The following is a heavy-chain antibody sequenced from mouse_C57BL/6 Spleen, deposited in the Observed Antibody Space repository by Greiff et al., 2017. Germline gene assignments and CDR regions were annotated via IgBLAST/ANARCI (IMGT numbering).Heavy chain of an antibody. Sequence: DVHLVESGGGLVKPGGSLKLSCAASGFTFSSYAMSWVRQTPEKRLEWVATISDGGSYTYYPDNVKGRFTISRDNAKNNLYLQMSHLKSEDTAMYYCARDRLGPYFDYWGQGTTLTVSS. CDR3: ARDRLGPYFDY. CDR2: ISDGGSYT. J-gene: IGHJ2*01. D-gene: IGHD4-1*01. V-gene: IGHV5-4*01. CDR1: GFTFSSYA.